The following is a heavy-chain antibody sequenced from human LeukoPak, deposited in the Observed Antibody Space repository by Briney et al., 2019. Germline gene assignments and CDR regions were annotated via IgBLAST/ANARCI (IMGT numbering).Heavy chain of an antibody. CDR1: GFTFSSSS. V-gene: IGHV3-48*01. CDR2: ISSSSSTI. J-gene: IGHJ4*02. CDR3: ARTYYDFWSGYYSHEGNPFDY. Sequence: GGSLRLSCAASGFTFSSSSMNWVRQAPGKGLEWVSDISSSSSTIYYADSVKGRFTISRDNAKNSLYLEMNSLRAEDTAVYYCARTYYDFWSGYYSHEGNPFDYWGQGTLVTVSS. D-gene: IGHD3-3*01.